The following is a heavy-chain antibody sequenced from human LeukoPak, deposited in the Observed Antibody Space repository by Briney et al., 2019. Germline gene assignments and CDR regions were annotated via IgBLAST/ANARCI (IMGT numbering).Heavy chain of an antibody. D-gene: IGHD4-17*01. V-gene: IGHV4-34*01. CDR3: AKDYDSGDLGAAFHI. CDR1: GGSFSGYY. Sequence: PSETLSLTCGVYGGSFSGYYWSWIRQPPGKGLEWIGEINHSGSTNYNPSLKSRVTISVDTSKNQFSLKLSSVTAADTAVYYCAKDYDSGDLGAAFHIWGQGTMVIVSS. CDR2: INHSGST. J-gene: IGHJ3*02.